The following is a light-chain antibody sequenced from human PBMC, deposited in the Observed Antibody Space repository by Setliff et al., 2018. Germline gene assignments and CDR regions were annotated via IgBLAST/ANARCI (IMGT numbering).Light chain of an antibody. Sequence: QSALTQPRSVSGSPGQSVTISCTGTSSDVGGYNYVSWYQQHPGKAPKLMIYDVSKRPSGVPDRFSGSKSGNTASLTISELQAEDEADYYCCSYAGSYPWVFGGGTKGTVL. CDR2: DVS. J-gene: IGLJ2*01. V-gene: IGLV2-11*01. CDR1: SSDVGGYNY. CDR3: CSYAGSYPWV.